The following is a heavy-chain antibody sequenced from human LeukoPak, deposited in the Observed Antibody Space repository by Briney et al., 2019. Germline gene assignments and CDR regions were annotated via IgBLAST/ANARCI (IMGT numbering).Heavy chain of an antibody. D-gene: IGHD2-21*01. Sequence: PSETLSLTCAVYGGSFSGYYWSWIRQPPGKGLEWIGEINHSGSTNYNPSLKSRVTISVDTSKNQFSLKVNSVTAADTAVYYCARAEHIVVVPRGLYLDSWGQGTLVTVSS. CDR3: ARAEHIVVVPRGLYLDS. CDR1: GGSFSGYY. V-gene: IGHV4-34*01. J-gene: IGHJ4*02. CDR2: INHSGST.